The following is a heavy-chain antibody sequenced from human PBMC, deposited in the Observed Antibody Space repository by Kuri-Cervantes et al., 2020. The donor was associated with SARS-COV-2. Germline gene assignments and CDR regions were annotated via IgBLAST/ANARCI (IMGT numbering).Heavy chain of an antibody. V-gene: IGHV3-23*01. J-gene: IGHJ4*02. Sequence: GESLKISCAASGFTFSSYAMSWVRRAPGKGLEWVSAISGSGGSTYYADSVKGRFTISRDNAKNSLYLQMNSLRAEDTAVYYCARDLDPAAVHVIDYWGQGTLVTVSS. CDR2: ISGSGGST. CDR1: GFTFSSYA. D-gene: IGHD6-13*01. CDR3: ARDLDPAAVHVIDY.